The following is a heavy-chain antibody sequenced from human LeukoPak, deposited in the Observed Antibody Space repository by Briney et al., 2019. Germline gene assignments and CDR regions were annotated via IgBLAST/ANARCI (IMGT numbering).Heavy chain of an antibody. CDR3: ARLALDGGNYFDY. D-gene: IGHD3-16*01. CDR1: GYSFTTYW. Sequence: GESLKISCQASGYSFTTYWIGWVRQMPGKGLEWMGIIYPGDFDIRYSPSFQGQVTFSTDKSISTAYLQWNSLKASDTAMYYCARLALDGGNYFDYWDQGTLVSVSS. CDR2: IYPGDFDI. V-gene: IGHV5-51*01. J-gene: IGHJ4*02.